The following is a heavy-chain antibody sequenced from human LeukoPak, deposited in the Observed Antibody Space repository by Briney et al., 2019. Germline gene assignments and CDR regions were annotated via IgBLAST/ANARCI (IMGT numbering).Heavy chain of an antibody. CDR1: GFTFSTYG. V-gene: IGHV3-64*01. CDR3: ARGAQLTGY. Sequence: GESLRLSCAASGFTFSTYGMHWVRQAPGKGLEYVSGIGPDGGTTYYAKSVKGRFTISRDNSKNMVYLQMGSLRADDMAVYYCARGAQLTGYWGQGTLVTVSS. CDR2: IGPDGGTT. J-gene: IGHJ4*02. D-gene: IGHD6-13*01.